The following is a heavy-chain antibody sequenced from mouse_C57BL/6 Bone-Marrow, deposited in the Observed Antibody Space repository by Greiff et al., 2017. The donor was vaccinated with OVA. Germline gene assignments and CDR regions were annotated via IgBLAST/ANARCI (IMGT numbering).Heavy chain of an antibody. CDR3: TTWGTAQD. CDR1: GFNIKDDC. Sequence: EVQLQQSGAELVRPGASVKLSCTASGFNIKDDCMHWVKQRPEQGLEWIGWIDPENGDTEYASKFQGKATITADTSSNTAYLQLSSLTSEDTAVYYCTTWGTAQDWGQGTTLTVSS. CDR2: IDPENGDT. V-gene: IGHV14-4*01. J-gene: IGHJ2*01. D-gene: IGHD3-2*02.